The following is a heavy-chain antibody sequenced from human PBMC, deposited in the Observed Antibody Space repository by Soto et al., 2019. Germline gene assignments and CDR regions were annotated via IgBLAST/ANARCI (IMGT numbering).Heavy chain of an antibody. J-gene: IGHJ3*02. Sequence: QVPLVQSGAEVKKPGASVKVSCKASGYTFTGYYMHWVRQAPGQGLEWMGWINPNSGGTNYAQKFQGWVTMTRDTSISTAYMELSRLRSDDTAVYYCARSKYCSGGSCYSFALDIWGQGTMVTVSS. D-gene: IGHD2-15*01. CDR3: ARSKYCSGGSCYSFALDI. CDR2: INPNSGGT. V-gene: IGHV1-2*04. CDR1: GYTFTGYY.